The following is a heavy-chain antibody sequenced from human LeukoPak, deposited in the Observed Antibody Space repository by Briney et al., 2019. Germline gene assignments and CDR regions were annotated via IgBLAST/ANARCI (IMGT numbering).Heavy chain of an antibody. CDR2: IYYSGST. CDR3: ARGRAGTILVAGFLFDY. CDR1: GGSIRGSY. J-gene: IGHJ4*02. V-gene: IGHV4-59*01. Sequence: SETLSLTCTVTGGSIRGSYWSWIPQPPGKGLEWIGYIYYSGSTNYNPSLKSRVTISVDTSKNQFSLNLSSVSAADTAVYYRARGRAGTILVAGFLFDYWGQGTLVTVSS. D-gene: IGHD3-22*01.